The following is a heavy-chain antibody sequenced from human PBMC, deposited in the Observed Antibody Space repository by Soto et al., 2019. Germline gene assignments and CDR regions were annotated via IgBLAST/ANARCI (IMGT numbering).Heavy chain of an antibody. CDR2: IYYSGST. CDR1: GGSISSGGYY. CDR3: ARDKWYSSSYDAFDI. Sequence: SETLSLTCTVSGGSISSGGYYWSWIRQHPGKGLGWIGYIYYSGSTYYNPSLKSRVTISVDTSKNQFSLKLSSVTAADTAVYYCARDKWYSSSYDAFDIWGQGTMVTVSS. J-gene: IGHJ3*02. V-gene: IGHV4-31*03. D-gene: IGHD6-6*01.